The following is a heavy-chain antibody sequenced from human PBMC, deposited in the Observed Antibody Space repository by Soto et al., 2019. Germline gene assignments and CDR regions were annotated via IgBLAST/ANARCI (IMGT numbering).Heavy chain of an antibody. CDR2: ISAYNGNT. V-gene: IGHV1-18*01. CDR1: GYTFTSYG. D-gene: IGHD4-17*01. Sequence: ASVKVSCKASGYTFTSYGISWVRQAPGQGLEWMGWISAYNGNTNYAQKLQGRVTMTTDTSTSTAYMELRSLRSDDTAVYYCARVIPDYGDYVLLTGDYWGQGTLVTVSS. CDR3: ARVIPDYGDYVLLTGDY. J-gene: IGHJ4*02.